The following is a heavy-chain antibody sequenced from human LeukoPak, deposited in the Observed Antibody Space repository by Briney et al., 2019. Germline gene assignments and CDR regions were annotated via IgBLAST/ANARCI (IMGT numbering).Heavy chain of an antibody. CDR1: GGSFSGYY. V-gene: IGHV4-34*01. Sequence: NTSETLSLTCAVYGGSFSGYYWSWIRQPPGKGLEWIGEINHSGSTNYNPSPKSRVTISVDTSKNQFSLKLSSVTAADTAVYYCARGRIVGVPIDYWGQGTLVTVSS. CDR3: ARGRIVGVPIDY. J-gene: IGHJ4*02. D-gene: IGHD1-26*01. CDR2: INHSGST.